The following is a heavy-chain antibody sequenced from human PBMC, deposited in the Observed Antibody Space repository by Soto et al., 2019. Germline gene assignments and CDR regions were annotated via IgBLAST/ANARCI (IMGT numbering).Heavy chain of an antibody. V-gene: IGHV5-51*01. D-gene: IGHD3-10*01. CDR2: IYPGDSET. J-gene: IGHJ4*01. CDR1: AFTFTNYY. CDR3: SITRHYHGAAFDS. Sequence: GESLKISCNGSAFTFTNYYIGWALQMPGKGLEWMGIIYPGDSETTYSPSFQGQVTFSVDKSLNIAYLQWSSLKASDTGIYYCSITRHYHGAAFDSWGHGTLVTVSS.